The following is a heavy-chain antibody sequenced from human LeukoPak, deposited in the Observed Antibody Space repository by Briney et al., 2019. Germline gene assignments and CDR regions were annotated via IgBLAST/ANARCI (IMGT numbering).Heavy chain of an antibody. CDR3: ARDRLFVGADY. D-gene: IGHD1-26*01. J-gene: IGHJ4*02. V-gene: IGHV3-33*08. CDR1: GFTFSSYG. CDR2: IWYDGSNK. Sequence: GRSLRLSCAASGFTFSSYGMHWVRQAPGKGLEWVAVIWYDGSNKYYADSVKGRFTISRDNSKNTLYLQMNSLRAEDTAVYYCARDRLFVGADYWGQGTLVTVSS.